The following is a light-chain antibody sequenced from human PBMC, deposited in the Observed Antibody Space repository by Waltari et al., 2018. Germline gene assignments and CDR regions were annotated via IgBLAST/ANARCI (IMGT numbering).Light chain of an antibody. CDR1: PSVGRS. V-gene: IGKV3-20*01. CDR3: QNYVRLPAT. Sequence: ETVLTQSPGTLSLSPGERAPLSCRASPSVGRSLAWYQQKPGQAPRLLIYGASSRATGIPDRFSGSGSGTDFSLTISRLEPEVFSVYYCQNYVRLPATFGQGTKVEIK. J-gene: IGKJ1*01. CDR2: GAS.